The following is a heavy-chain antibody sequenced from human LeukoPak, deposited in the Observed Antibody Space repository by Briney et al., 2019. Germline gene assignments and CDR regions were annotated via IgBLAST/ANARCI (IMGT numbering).Heavy chain of an antibody. J-gene: IGHJ6*02. CDR3: AKGQFSEYSYYYGMDV. D-gene: IGHD2/OR15-2a*01. CDR2: ISGSGGST. V-gene: IGHV3-23*01. Sequence: GSLRLSCAASGFTFSSYAMSWVRQAPGKGLEWVSAISGSGGSTYYADSVKGRFTISRDNSKNTLYLQMNSLRAEDTAVYYCAKGQFSEYSYYYGMDVWGQGTTVTVSS. CDR1: GFTFSSYA.